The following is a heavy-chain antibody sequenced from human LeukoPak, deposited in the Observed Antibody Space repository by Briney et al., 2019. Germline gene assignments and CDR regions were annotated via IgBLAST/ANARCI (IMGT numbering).Heavy chain of an antibody. CDR2: INPNSGGT. D-gene: IGHD7-27*01. Sequence: GASVKVSCKASGYTFIGYYMHWVRQAPGQGLEWMGWINPNSGGTNYAQKFQGRVTMTRDTSISTAYMEVSRLTSDDTAVYYCARDVTGDQSWFFYLWGRGTLVTVSS. J-gene: IGHJ2*01. V-gene: IGHV1-2*02. CDR1: GYTFIGYY. CDR3: ARDVTGDQSWFFYL.